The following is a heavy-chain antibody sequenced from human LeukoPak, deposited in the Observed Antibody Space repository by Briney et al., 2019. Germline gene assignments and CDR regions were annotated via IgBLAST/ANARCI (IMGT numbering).Heavy chain of an antibody. J-gene: IGHJ4*02. Sequence: GGSLRLSCAASGFTFRSYSMNWVRQAPGKGLEWVSYISSSGSTIYYADSVKGRFTISRDNAKNSLYLQMNSLRAEDTAVYYCARGNYDYVWGSYRYGPSFDYWGQGTLVTVSS. CDR2: ISSSGSTI. CDR1: GFTFRSYS. D-gene: IGHD3-16*02. V-gene: IGHV3-48*04. CDR3: ARGNYDYVWGSYRYGPSFDY.